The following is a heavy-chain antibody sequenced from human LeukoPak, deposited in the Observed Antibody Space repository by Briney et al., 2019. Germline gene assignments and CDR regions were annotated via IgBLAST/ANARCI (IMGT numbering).Heavy chain of an antibody. CDR1: GFTFSRYS. J-gene: IGHJ4*02. CDR3: ARRYSSSTSCYYFDY. CDR2: ISSSSSYI. D-gene: IGHD2-2*01. V-gene: IGHV3-21*01. Sequence: GGSLRLSCAASGFTFSRYSMNWVRQAPGKGLEWVSSISSSSSYIYYADSVKGRFTISRDNAKNSLYLQMNSLRAENTAMYYCARRYSSSTSCYYFDYRGQGTLVTVSS.